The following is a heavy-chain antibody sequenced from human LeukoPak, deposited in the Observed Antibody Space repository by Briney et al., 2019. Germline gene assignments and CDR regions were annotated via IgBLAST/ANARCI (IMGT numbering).Heavy chain of an antibody. CDR2: MNHSGSG. J-gene: IGHJ3*02. CDR1: GGSFSGYY. D-gene: IGHD5-18*01. V-gene: IGHV4-34*01. CDR3: ARLLRGGRDTAMVTMIVVRAKPGAFDS. Sequence: PSETLSLTCAVYGGSFSGYYWSWIRQPPGKGLEWIGEMNHSGSGNYYTSLKSRVTISVDTSKNQFSMKLSSVTAADTAVYYCARLLRGGRDTAMVTMIVVRAKPGAFDSWGQGTMVTVSS.